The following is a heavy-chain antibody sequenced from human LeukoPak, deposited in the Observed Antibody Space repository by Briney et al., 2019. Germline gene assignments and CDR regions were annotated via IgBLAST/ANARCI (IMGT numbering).Heavy chain of an antibody. Sequence: GGSLRLSCAASGFTFTKNWMSWFRQAPGKGLEWVGNVNEDGSQKNYVDSVKGRFTISRDNAKNSVYLQMNNLRVEEMAVYYCARGKGWIDPWGQGTLVNVSS. CDR3: ARGKGWIDP. CDR1: GFTFTKNW. J-gene: IGHJ5*02. CDR2: VNEDGSQK. V-gene: IGHV3-7*01.